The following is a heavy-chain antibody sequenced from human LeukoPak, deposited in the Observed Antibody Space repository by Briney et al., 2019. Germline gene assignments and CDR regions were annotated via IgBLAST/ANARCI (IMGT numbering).Heavy chain of an antibody. Sequence: GGSLRLSCAASGFTFSSYDINWVRQAPGKGLEWVSYISSSGNTIYYADSVKGRFTISRDNAKNSLYLQMNSLRAEDTAVYYCARAAQPGFDPWGQGTLVTVSS. V-gene: IGHV3-48*01. CDR3: ARAAQPGFDP. J-gene: IGHJ5*02. CDR2: ISSSGNTI. CDR1: GFTFSSYD. D-gene: IGHD1-14*01.